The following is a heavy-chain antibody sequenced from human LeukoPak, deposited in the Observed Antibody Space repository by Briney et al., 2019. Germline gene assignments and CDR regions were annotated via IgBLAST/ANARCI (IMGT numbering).Heavy chain of an antibody. V-gene: IGHV1-2*02. Sequence: GASVKVSCKASGNTFTGYYMHWLRQAPGQGLEWMGWMNPNSGDTNYAQNFQGRVTMTRDTSISTAYMELSRLRSDDTAVYYCATVGPPGGFDYWGQGTLVTVSS. J-gene: IGHJ4*02. CDR2: MNPNSGDT. CDR3: ATVGPPGGFDY. CDR1: GNTFTGYY. D-gene: IGHD2-15*01.